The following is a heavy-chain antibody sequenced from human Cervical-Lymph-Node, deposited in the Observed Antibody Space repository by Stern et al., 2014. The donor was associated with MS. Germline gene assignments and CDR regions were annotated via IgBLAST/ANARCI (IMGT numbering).Heavy chain of an antibody. CDR1: GYKFSIYW. CDR2: VYPGDCET. CDR3: ARQTTAWASDV. Sequence: VQLVQSGAELIRPGESLKISCKGSGYKFSIYWIAWVRQMPGKGLEWMGIVYPGDCETRYSPSFQGKVTMSADKSTSTAYLQWSSLNASDTAMYFCARQTTAWASDVWGQGTLVTVSS. V-gene: IGHV5-51*01. D-gene: IGHD1-14*01. J-gene: IGHJ4*02.